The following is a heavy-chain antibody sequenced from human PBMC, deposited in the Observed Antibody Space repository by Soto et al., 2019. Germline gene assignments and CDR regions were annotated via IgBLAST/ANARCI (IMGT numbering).Heavy chain of an antibody. CDR3: ARHATYCSSNSCYEFDF. Sequence: SETLSLTCTVSGGSISSGGYYWGWIRRPPGMGLEWIGSIFHSGSTLYTPSLNGRVTISVDTSKNQFSLKMTSVTAADTAVYYCARHATYCSSNSCYEFDFWGQGSLVTVSS. V-gene: IGHV4-39*01. CDR1: GGSISSGGYY. J-gene: IGHJ4*02. CDR2: IFHSGST. D-gene: IGHD2-2*01.